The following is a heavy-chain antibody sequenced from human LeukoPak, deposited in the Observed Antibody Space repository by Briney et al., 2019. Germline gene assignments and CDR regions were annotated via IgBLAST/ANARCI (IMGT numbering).Heavy chain of an antibody. Sequence: GGSLRLSCAASGFTFSSYAMHWVRQAPGKGLEWVAVISYDGSNKYYADSVKGRFTISRDNSKNTLYLQMNSLRAEDTAVYYCAREDFGRGDAFDIWGQGTMVTVSS. CDR3: AREDFGRGDAFDI. J-gene: IGHJ3*02. V-gene: IGHV3-30*04. D-gene: IGHD3-10*01. CDR1: GFTFSSYA. CDR2: ISYDGSNK.